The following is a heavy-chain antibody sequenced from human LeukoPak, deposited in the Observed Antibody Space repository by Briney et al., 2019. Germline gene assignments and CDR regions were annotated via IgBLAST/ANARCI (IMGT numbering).Heavy chain of an antibody. Sequence: ASVKVSCKASGYTFTSYDINWVRQATGQGLEWMGWMNPNSGNTGCAQKFQGRVTITRNTSISTAYMELSSLRSEDTAVYYCARAWGSVDYYYMDVWGKGTTVTVSS. CDR1: GYTFTSYD. CDR3: ARAWGSVDYYYMDV. CDR2: MNPNSGNT. J-gene: IGHJ6*03. V-gene: IGHV1-8*03. D-gene: IGHD7-27*01.